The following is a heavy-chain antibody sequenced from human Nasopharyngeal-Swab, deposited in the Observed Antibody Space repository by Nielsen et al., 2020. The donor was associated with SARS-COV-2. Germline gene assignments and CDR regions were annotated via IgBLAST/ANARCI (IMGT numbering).Heavy chain of an antibody. CDR2: INADNGDT. Sequence: ASVKVSCKASGYTFTSYVMHWVRQAPGQRFEWMGWINADNGDTKYSQKFQGRVSISRDTSANTTYMELSSLRSEDTAVYYCARLRRISVFLKWGNESFGIWGQGTMVTVSS. D-gene: IGHD3-3*02. CDR3: ARLRRISVFLKWGNESFGI. J-gene: IGHJ3*02. V-gene: IGHV1-3*01. CDR1: GYTFTSYV.